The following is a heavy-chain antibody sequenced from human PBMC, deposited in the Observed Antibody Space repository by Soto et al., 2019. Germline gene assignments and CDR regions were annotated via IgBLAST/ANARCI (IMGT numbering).Heavy chain of an antibody. CDR2: ISYDGSNK. V-gene: IGHV3-30-3*01. CDR3: ARGYGTIFGGAPPFSY. CDR1: GFTFSSYA. J-gene: IGHJ4*02. Sequence: GGSLRLSCAASGFTFSSYAMHWVRQAPGKGLEWVAVISYDGSNKYYADSAKGRFTISRDNSKNTLYLQMNSLRAEDTAVYYCARGYGTIFGGAPPFSYWGQGTLVTVSS. D-gene: IGHD3-3*01.